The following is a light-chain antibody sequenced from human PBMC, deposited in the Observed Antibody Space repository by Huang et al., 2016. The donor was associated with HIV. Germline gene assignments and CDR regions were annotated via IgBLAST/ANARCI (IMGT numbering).Light chain of an antibody. CDR3: QQSYITPYT. Sequence: DIEMTQSPSSLSASVGDRVTITCRASQPISSYLNWYQKKPGKAPKVLIYGASSLQGWVPARFSGSGAGTDFTLTISSLQPEDIATYYCQQSYITPYTFGLGTILEIK. CDR1: QPISSY. CDR2: GAS. J-gene: IGKJ2*01. V-gene: IGKV1-39*01.